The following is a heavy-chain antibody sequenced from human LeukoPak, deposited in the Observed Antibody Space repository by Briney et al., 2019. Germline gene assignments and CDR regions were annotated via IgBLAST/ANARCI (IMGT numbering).Heavy chain of an antibody. CDR1: GFTFSSYG. Sequence: GGSLRLSCAASGFTFSSYGMHWVRQAPGKGLEWVAFIRYDGSNKYYADSVKGRFTISRDNSKNTLYLQMNSPRAEDTAVYYCAKDRYLDYGSGSYSPALDYWGQGTLVTVSS. CDR2: IRYDGSNK. J-gene: IGHJ4*02. V-gene: IGHV3-30*02. D-gene: IGHD3-10*01. CDR3: AKDRYLDYGSGSYSPALDY.